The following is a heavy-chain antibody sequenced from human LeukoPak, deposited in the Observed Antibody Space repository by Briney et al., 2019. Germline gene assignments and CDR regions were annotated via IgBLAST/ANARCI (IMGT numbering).Heavy chain of an antibody. CDR1: GFTFSNYA. V-gene: IGHV3-23*01. CDR3: ARGPRYCSSTSCYAGSIQWDY. CDR2: VSGSGRNT. D-gene: IGHD2-2*01. Sequence: GGSLRLSCAGSGFTFSNYAMTWVRQAPGKGLEWVSSVSGSGRNTFYPDSVEGRFTISRDNSKNTVYLQMNSLRAEDTAVYYCARGPRYCSSTSCYAGSIQWDYWGQGTLVTVSS. J-gene: IGHJ4*02.